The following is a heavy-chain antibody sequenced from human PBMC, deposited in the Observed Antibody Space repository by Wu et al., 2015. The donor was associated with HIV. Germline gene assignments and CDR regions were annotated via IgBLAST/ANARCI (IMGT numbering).Heavy chain of an antibody. J-gene: IGHJ6*02. Sequence: QVQLVQSGGEVKKPGASVTVSCTASGYTFTSYGISWVRQAPGQGLEWMGWISTYNGNTHFAQKFQGRVTMTTDTSTTTAYMELRSLKSDDTAVYYCAREMVITPXYYGMDVWGQGTTVTVSS. D-gene: IGHD1-14*01. CDR2: ISTYNGNT. V-gene: IGHV1-18*01. CDR3: AREMVITPXYYGMDV. CDR1: GYTFTSYG.